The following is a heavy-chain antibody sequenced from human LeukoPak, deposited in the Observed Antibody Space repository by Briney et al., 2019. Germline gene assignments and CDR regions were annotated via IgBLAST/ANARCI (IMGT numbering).Heavy chain of an antibody. CDR1: GFTFSSYW. J-gene: IGHJ4*02. Sequence: HPGGSLRLSCAASGFTFSSYWMSWVRQAPGKGLEWVANIKQDGSEKYYVDSVKGRFTISRDNAKNSLYLQMNSLRAEDTAVYYCARWFTYYYDSSGYFFDYWGRGTLVTVSS. CDR3: ARWFTYYYDSSGYFFDY. D-gene: IGHD3-22*01. CDR2: IKQDGSEK. V-gene: IGHV3-7*01.